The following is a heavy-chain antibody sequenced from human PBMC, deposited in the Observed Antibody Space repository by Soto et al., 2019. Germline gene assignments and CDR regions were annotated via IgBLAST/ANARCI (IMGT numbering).Heavy chain of an antibody. Sequence: MLSCAASRVTFITYARICVRQAPVTGLQWFSSISGSGGLTYSADSVKGRFTISRDDSQNTLYAQMHLLRAEATALYYGPKIRESVYYYEECMDVWGQGTTVIV. CDR1: RVTFITYA. D-gene: IGHD3-3*02. V-gene: IGHV3-23*01. CDR3: PKIRESVYYYEECMDV. CDR2: ISGSGGLT. J-gene: IGHJ6*02.